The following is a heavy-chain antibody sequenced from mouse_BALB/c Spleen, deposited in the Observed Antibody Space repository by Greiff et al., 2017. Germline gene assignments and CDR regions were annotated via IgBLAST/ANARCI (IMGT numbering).Heavy chain of an antibody. CDR3: AGYRYGYAMDY. D-gene: IGHD2-14*01. V-gene: IGHV1-7*01. CDR2: INPSTGYT. J-gene: IGHJ4*01. Sequence: VKLMESGAELAKPGASVKMSCKASGYTFTSYWMHWVKQRPGQGLEWIGYINPSTGYTEYNQKFKDKATLTADKSSSTAYMQLSSLTSEDSAVYYCAGYRYGYAMDYWGQGTSVTVSS. CDR1: GYTFTSYW.